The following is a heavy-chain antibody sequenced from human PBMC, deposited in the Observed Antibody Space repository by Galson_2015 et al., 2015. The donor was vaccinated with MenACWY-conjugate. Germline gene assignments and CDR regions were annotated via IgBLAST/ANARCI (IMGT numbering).Heavy chain of an antibody. CDR2: VYHSGST. J-gene: IGHJ4*02. CDR1: GGSISTNNW. V-gene: IGHV4-4*02. Sequence: TLSLTCDVSGGSISTNNWWSWVRQPPGKGLEWTAEVYHSGSTNYNPSLKSRVTISADKSKNQISLKLNSVTAADTAVYYCAREKGAGSYQGFDYWGQGTLVTVSS. D-gene: IGHD6-19*01. CDR3: AREKGAGSYQGFDY.